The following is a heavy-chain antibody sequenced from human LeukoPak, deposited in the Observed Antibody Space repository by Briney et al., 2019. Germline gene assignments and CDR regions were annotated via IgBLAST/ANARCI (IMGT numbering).Heavy chain of an antibody. CDR3: ARGRIFGVVISLFFDY. V-gene: IGHV4-34*01. Sequence: TSETLSLTCAVYGGSFSGYYWSWIRQPPGKGLEWIGEINHSGSTNYNPSLKSRVTISVDTSKNQFSLKLSSVTAADTAVYYCARGRIFGVVISLFFDYWGQGTLVTVSS. CDR1: GGSFSGYY. CDR2: INHSGST. J-gene: IGHJ4*02. D-gene: IGHD3-3*01.